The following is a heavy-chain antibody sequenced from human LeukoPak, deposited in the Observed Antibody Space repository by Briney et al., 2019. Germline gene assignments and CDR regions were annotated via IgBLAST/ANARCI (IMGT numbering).Heavy chain of an antibody. CDR1: GFTFSSYW. CDR3: AREAGIAVAGTGFGY. V-gene: IGHV3-7*01. J-gene: IGHJ4*02. Sequence: GGSLRLSCAASGFTFSSYWMSWVRQAPGKGLEWVANIKQDGSEKYYVDSVKGRFTISRDNAKNSLYLQMNSLRAEDTAVYYCAREAGIAVAGTGFGYWGQGTLVTGSS. D-gene: IGHD6-19*01. CDR2: IKQDGSEK.